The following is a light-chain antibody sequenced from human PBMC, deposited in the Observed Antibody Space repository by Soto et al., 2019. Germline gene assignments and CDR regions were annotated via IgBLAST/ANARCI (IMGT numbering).Light chain of an antibody. Sequence: EIVLTQSAATLSLSAGDRATLSCRASQSVTSSLAWFQQKPGQAPRLLIYDVSRRATAIPARFSGSGSGTDFTLTISSLEPEDFAVYYCQQRTSWPTFGGGTKVDIK. CDR1: QSVTSS. V-gene: IGKV3-11*01. CDR3: QQRTSWPT. J-gene: IGKJ4*01. CDR2: DVS.